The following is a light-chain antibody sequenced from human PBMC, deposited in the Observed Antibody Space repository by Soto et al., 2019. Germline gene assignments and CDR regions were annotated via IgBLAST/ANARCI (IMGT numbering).Light chain of an antibody. V-gene: IGKV1-5*03. CDR3: HQYKSYSRT. Sequence: DIQMTQSPFTLSASVGDRVTITCRASHSISPWLAWYQQKPGKAPKILIYKASSLESGVPSRFSGSESGTEFTLTISSLQPDDFATYYCHQYKSYSRTFGQGTKLEIK. CDR1: HSISPW. J-gene: IGKJ2*01. CDR2: KAS.